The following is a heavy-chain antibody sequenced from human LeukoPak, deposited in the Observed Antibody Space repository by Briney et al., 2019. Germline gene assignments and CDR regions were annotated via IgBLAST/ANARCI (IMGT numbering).Heavy chain of an antibody. J-gene: IGHJ4*02. D-gene: IGHD3-10*01. CDR2: INPNSGGT. Sequence: ASVKVSCKASRYTFTDYYMHWVRQAPGQGLEWMGWINPNSGGTDYAQRFEGRVTMTRDTSISTAYMELSSLRSDDTAVYFCARDQTRIHYSGSGSYRYFEYWGQGTLVTVSS. V-gene: IGHV1-2*02. CDR1: RYTFTDYY. CDR3: ARDQTRIHYSGSGSYRYFEY.